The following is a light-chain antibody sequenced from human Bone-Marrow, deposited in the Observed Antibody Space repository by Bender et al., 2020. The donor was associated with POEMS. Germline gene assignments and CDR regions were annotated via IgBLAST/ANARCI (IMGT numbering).Light chain of an antibody. J-gene: IGLJ2*01. Sequence: QSVLTQPPSVSGTPGQRVTISCSGSGSNIGGYPANWYQQLPGTAPRLLIYTNNERPSGISERFSASRSGGTASLTITGLQPEDEADYYCSAWDISLRAVAFGGGTKLTVL. CDR3: SAWDISLRAVA. CDR2: TNN. V-gene: IGLV1-44*01. CDR1: GSNIGGYP.